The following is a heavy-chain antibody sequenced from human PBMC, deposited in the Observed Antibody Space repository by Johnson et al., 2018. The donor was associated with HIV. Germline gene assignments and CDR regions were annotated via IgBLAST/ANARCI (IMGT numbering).Heavy chain of an antibody. J-gene: IGHJ3*01. CDR1: GFTVSSNY. CDR3: ARDEVDYGAFDV. V-gene: IGHV3-66*02. D-gene: IGHD3-16*01. CDR2: IYSGGHT. Sequence: VQLVESGGGLVKPGGSLRLSCAASGFTVSSNYLSWVRQAPGKGLEWVSLIYSGGHTYYADSVKGRFTISRDSSKNTLYLQMNSLRVEDAAIYYCARDEVDYGAFDVWGQGTMVTVSS.